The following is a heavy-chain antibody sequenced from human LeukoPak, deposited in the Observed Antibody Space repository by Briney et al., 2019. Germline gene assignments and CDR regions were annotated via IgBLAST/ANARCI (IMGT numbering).Heavy chain of an antibody. CDR2: INPSGGST. J-gene: IGHJ5*02. D-gene: IGHD6-19*01. CDR1: GYTLTRYH. CDR3: ARSVYSIIAVAEGATNWFDP. V-gene: IGHV1-46*01. Sequence: ASVKVSCKASGYTLTRYHLHWVRQAPGQGLEWMGIINPSGGSTRYAQKFQGRVTMTRDTSTSTVYMELSSLRSEDTAVYYCARSVYSIIAVAEGATNWFDPWGQGTLVTVSS.